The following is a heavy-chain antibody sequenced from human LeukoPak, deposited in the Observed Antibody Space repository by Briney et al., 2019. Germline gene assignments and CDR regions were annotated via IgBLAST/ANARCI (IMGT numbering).Heavy chain of an antibody. J-gene: IGHJ4*02. V-gene: IGHV3-23*01. CDR2: ISGSGGST. CDR1: GFTFSSYG. D-gene: IGHD2-2*01. CDR3: AKVGCSSTSCYDPLVPSGY. Sequence: AGGSLRLSCAASGFTFSSYGMSWVRQAPGKGLEWVSAISGSGGSTYYADSVKGRFTISRDNSKNTLYLQMNSLRAEDTAVYYCAKVGCSSTSCYDPLVPSGYWGQGTLVTVSS.